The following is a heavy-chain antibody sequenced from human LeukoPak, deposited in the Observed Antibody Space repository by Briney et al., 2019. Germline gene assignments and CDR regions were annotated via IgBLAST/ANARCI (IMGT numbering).Heavy chain of an antibody. V-gene: IGHV4-59*08. J-gene: IGHJ6*02. CDR1: GGSISSYY. CDR2: IYYSGTT. Sequence: SETLSLTCTVSGGSISSYYWSRIRQPPGKGLEWIGYIYYSGTTNYNPSLKSRVTISEDTSENQFSLRLSSVTAADTAVYYCARTTSYYYYGMDVWGHGTPVTVSS. CDR3: ARTTSYYYYGMDV. D-gene: IGHD1-1*01.